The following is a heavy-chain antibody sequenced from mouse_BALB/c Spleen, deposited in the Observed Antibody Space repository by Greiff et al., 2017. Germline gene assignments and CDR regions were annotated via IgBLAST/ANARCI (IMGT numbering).Heavy chain of an antibody. Sequence: EVKVVESGGGLVQPGGSLKLSCAASGFTFSSYTMSWVRQTPEKRLEWVAYISNGGGSTYYPDTVKGRFTISRDNAKNTLYLQRSSLKSEDTARYYCARHSGITGWFAYWGQGTLVTVSA. J-gene: IGHJ3*01. CDR3: ARHSGITGWFAY. CDR1: GFTFSSYT. D-gene: IGHD2-4*01. V-gene: IGHV5-12-2*01. CDR2: ISNGGGST.